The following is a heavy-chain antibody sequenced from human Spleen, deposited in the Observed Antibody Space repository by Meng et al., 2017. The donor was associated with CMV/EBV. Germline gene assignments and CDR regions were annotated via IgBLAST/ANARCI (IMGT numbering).Heavy chain of an antibody. D-gene: IGHD3-22*01. CDR1: GFTFSNAW. J-gene: IGHJ3*02. V-gene: IGHV3-15*01. CDR3: TTGSLITMIVVVIYDAFDI. CDR2: IKSKTDGGTT. Sequence: GGSLRLSCAASGFTFSNAWMTWVRQAPRKGLEWVGRIKSKTDGGTTDYAAPVKGRFTISRDDSKNMVYLQMNSLKTEDTAVYYCTTGSLITMIVVVIYDAFDIWGQGTMVTVSS.